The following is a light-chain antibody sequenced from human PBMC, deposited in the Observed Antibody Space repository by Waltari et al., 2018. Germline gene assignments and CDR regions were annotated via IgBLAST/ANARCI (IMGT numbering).Light chain of an antibody. CDR2: HAS. CDR3: QQYNNWPPGT. CDR1: PSIGSS. J-gene: IGKJ1*01. V-gene: IGKV3D-15*01. Sequence: TVVIQSPATLSVSPGERATLSCRTSPSIGSSLAWYQQKPGQSPRLLIYHASTRATGIPARFSGSGSETEFTLTISSLQSEDSAVYYCQQYNNWPPGTFGQGTRVEV.